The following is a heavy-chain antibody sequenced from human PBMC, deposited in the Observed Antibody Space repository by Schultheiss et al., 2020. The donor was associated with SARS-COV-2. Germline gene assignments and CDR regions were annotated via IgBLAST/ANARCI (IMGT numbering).Heavy chain of an antibody. D-gene: IGHD3-3*01. Sequence: GGSLRLSCAASGFTFSSYAMHWVRQAPGKGLEWVAVISYDGSNKFYADSVKGRFTISRDNSKNTLYLQMNSLRAEDTAVYYCARATSSYDFWSGYPYFDYWGQGTLVTVSS. CDR1: GFTFSSYA. J-gene: IGHJ4*02. CDR2: ISYDGSNK. V-gene: IGHV3-30*01. CDR3: ARATSSYDFWSGYPYFDY.